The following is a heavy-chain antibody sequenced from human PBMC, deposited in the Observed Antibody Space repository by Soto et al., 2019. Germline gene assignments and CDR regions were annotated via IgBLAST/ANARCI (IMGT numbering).Heavy chain of an antibody. D-gene: IGHD6-19*01. V-gene: IGHV3-7*01. CDR2: IKQDGSEK. CDR3: ARGTGAAVAADY. Sequence: EVQLVESGGGLVQPGGSLRLSCAASGFTFSSYWMSWVRQAPGKGLEWVANIKQDGSEKFYVDSVKGRFTIARDNAKNSLYLQMNSLRAEDTAVYYCARGTGAAVAADYWGQGTLVTVSS. CDR1: GFTFSSYW. J-gene: IGHJ4*02.